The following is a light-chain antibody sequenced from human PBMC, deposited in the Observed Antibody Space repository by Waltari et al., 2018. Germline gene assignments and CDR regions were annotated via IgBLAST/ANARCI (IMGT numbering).Light chain of an antibody. CDR2: KAS. Sequence: DPVPITCRASQSISSWLAWYQQQPGKAPKVLIYKASSLESGVPSRFSGSGSGTEFTLTISSLQPDDFATYYCQHYNTYPFTFGPGTKVDIK. J-gene: IGKJ3*01. CDR1: QSISSW. V-gene: IGKV1-5*03. CDR3: QHYNTYPFT.